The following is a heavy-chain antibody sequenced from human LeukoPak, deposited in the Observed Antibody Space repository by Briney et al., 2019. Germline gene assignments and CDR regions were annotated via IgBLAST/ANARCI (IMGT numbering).Heavy chain of an antibody. CDR3: AREVWAVAGFLHYYYYGMDV. Sequence: SETLSLTCTVSGGSISSYYWSWLRQPPGKGLEWLGYIYYSGSTNYNPSLKSRVTISVDTSKNQFSLKLSSVTAADTAVYYCAREVWAVAGFLHYYYYGMDVWGQGTTVTVSS. V-gene: IGHV4-59*01. CDR2: IYYSGST. J-gene: IGHJ6*02. D-gene: IGHD6-19*01. CDR1: GGSISSYY.